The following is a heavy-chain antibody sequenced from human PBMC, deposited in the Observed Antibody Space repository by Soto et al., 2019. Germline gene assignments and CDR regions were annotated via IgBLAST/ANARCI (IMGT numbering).Heavy chain of an antibody. D-gene: IGHD6-19*01. CDR1: GFTFSSYA. CDR2: ISGSGGTT. Sequence: EVQLLESGGGLVQPGGSLRLSCAASGFTFSSYAMSWVRQAPGKGLEWVSAISGSGGTTYYADSVNGRFTFSRDNSKNTLYLQMNSLRAKDTAVYYCAKTATGWFSAFDIWGQGTMVTVSS. CDR3: AKTATGWFSAFDI. J-gene: IGHJ3*02. V-gene: IGHV3-23*01.